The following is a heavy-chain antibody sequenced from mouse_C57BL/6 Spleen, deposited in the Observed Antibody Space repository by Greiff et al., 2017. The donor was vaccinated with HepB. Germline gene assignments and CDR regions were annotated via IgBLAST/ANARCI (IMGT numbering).Heavy chain of an antibody. J-gene: IGHJ2*01. Sequence: DVQLVESGGGLVQPGGSLSLSCAASGFTFTDYYMSWVRQPPGKALEWLGFIRNKANGYTTEYSASVKGLFTISRDNSQSILYLQMNALRAEDSATEYCERYEYGVFDYWGQGTTLTVSS. CDR1: GFTFTDYY. CDR3: ERYEYGVFDY. D-gene: IGHD1-2*01. CDR2: IRNKANGYTT. V-gene: IGHV7-3*01.